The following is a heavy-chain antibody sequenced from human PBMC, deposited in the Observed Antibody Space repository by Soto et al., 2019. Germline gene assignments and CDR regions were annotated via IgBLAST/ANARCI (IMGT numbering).Heavy chain of an antibody. CDR1: GFTFSSYG. D-gene: IGHD3-3*01. CDR2: ISYDGSNK. CDR3: AKVGDFWSGYYTSGVDV. Sequence: GGSLRLSCAASGFTFSSYGMHWVRQAPGKGLEWVAVISYDGSNKYYADSVKGRFTISRDNSKNTLYLQMNSLRAEDTAVYYCAKVGDFWSGYYTSGVDVWGQGTTVTVSS. J-gene: IGHJ6*02. V-gene: IGHV3-30*18.